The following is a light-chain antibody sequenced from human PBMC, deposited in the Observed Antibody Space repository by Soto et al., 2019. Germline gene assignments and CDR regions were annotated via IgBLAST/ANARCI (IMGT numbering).Light chain of an antibody. CDR2: RAS. V-gene: IGKV1-5*03. CDR3: QQYDSYLLT. CDR1: QSIGSW. Sequence: DIQMTQSPSTLSASVGDRVTITCRASQSIGSWLAWYQQKPGKAPKLLIYRASNLETGVPSTFSGSGSETEFTLTISSLQPDDFATYYCQQYDSYLLTFGGGTKVDIK. J-gene: IGKJ4*01.